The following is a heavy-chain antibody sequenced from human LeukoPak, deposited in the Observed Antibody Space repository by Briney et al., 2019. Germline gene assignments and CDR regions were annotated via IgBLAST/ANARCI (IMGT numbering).Heavy chain of an antibody. D-gene: IGHD6-19*01. CDR2: ISAYNGNT. CDR1: GYTFTSYG. Sequence: GASVKVSCKASGYTFTSYGITWVRQASGQGLEWMGWISAYNGNTNHAQKFQDRVTMTTDTSTRTAYMELRSLRSDDTAVYYCAREGGYSSGWDRPDYWGQGTLVTASS. J-gene: IGHJ4*02. CDR3: AREGGYSSGWDRPDY. V-gene: IGHV1-18*01.